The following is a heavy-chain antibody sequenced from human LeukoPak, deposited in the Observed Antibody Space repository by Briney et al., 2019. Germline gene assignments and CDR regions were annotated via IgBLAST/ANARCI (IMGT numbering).Heavy chain of an antibody. J-gene: IGHJ4*02. V-gene: IGHV1-69*13. D-gene: IGHD6-6*01. Sequence: ASVKVSCKTSGGTFGSYAIGWVRQAPGQGLEWMGGIIPVFVKANYPQNFQDRVTITADDSTSTVYMELRRLRSEDTAVYYCAREALEYSSPYYFEFWGQGTLITVSS. CDR3: AREALEYSSPYYFEF. CDR1: GGTFGSYA. CDR2: IIPVFVKA.